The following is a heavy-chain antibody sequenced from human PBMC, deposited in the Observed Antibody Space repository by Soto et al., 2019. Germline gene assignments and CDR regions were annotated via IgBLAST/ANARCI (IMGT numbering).Heavy chain of an antibody. V-gene: IGHV3-66*01. CDR3: ARDGTYNWV. J-gene: IGHJ4*02. CDR2: IYSGGAT. D-gene: IGHD1-1*01. CDR1: GFTVSNNY. Sequence: EVQLVESGGGLVQPGGSLRLSCAASGFTVSNNYMRWVRQAPGKGLEWVSLIYSGGATYYADSVKGRFTISRDNSKNTLYLQMNSLRAEDTAVYYCARDGTYNWVGGQAILVTVSS.